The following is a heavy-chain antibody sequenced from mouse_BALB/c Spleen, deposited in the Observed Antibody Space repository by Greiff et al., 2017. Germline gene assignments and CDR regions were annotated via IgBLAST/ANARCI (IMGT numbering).Heavy chain of an antibody. D-gene: IGHD4-1*01. V-gene: IGHV1S137*01. CDR3: AIKLGLYAMDY. J-gene: IGHJ4*01. CDR1: GYTFTDYA. CDR2: ISTYYGDA. Sequence: VQLHQSGAELVRPGVSVKISCKGSGYTFTDYAMHWVKQSHAKSLEWIGVISTYYGDASYNQKFKGKATMTVDKSSSTAYMELARLTSEDSAIYYCAIKLGLYAMDYWGQGTSVTVSS.